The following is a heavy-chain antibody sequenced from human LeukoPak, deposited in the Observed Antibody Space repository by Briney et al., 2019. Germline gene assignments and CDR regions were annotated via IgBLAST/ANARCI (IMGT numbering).Heavy chain of an antibody. V-gene: IGHV3-66*02. Sequence: GGSLRLFCAVSAFTVSSNYVSWVRQAPGKGLEWVSVIYGGGSTYYADSVKGRFTISRDNSKNTLYLQMNSLRAEDTAVYYCARDHSGSYQRAFDIWGQGTMVTVSS. CDR2: IYGGGST. CDR3: ARDHSGSYQRAFDI. J-gene: IGHJ3*02. CDR1: AFTVSSNY. D-gene: IGHD1-26*01.